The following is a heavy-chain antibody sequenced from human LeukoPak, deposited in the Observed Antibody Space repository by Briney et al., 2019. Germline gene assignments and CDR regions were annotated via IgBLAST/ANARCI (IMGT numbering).Heavy chain of an antibody. J-gene: IGHJ4*02. V-gene: IGHV4-30-2*01. D-gene: IGHD5-24*01. CDR2: IYRSGNT. Sequence: PSQTLSLTCAVSGGSINSGEYSCSWIRQPPGKGLEWIGYIYRSGNTYYNPSLKGRVIMSVDRSKNQFSLKLSSVTAADTAVYYCASRNGYNYSLDFWGQGTLVTVSS. CDR3: ASRNGYNYSLDF. CDR1: GGSINSGEYS.